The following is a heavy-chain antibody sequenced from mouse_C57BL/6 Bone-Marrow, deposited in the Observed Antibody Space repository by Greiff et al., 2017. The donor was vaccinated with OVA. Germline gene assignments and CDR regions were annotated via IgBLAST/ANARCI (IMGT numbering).Heavy chain of an antibody. J-gene: IGHJ1*03. CDR3: TREGPYYYGRDWYFDV. D-gene: IGHD1-1*01. Sequence: EVKLVESGEGLVKPGGSLKLSCAASGFTFSSYAMSWVRQTPEKRLEWVAYISSGGDYIYYADTVKGRFTISRDNARNTLYLQMSSLKSEDTAMYYCTREGPYYYGRDWYFDVWGTGTTVTVSS. V-gene: IGHV5-9-1*02. CDR2: ISSGGDYI. CDR1: GFTFSSYA.